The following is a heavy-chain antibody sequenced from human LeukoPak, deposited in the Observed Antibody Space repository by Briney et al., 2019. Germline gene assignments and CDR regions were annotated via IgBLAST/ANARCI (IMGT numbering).Heavy chain of an antibody. V-gene: IGHV1-18*01. CDR1: GYTFTNYG. CDR2: ISGYNGNT. D-gene: IGHD1-1*01. CDR3: ARDIIDRWNDVGFDY. Sequence: GASVKVSCKASGYTFTNYGINWVRQAPGQGLEWMGWISGYNGNTNYAQKLQGRVTMTTDTSTSTAYMELRSLRSDDTAVYYCARDIIDRWNDVGFDYWGQGTLVTVSS. J-gene: IGHJ4*02.